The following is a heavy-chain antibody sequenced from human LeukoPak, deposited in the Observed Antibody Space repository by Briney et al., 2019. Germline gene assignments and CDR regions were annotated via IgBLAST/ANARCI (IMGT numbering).Heavy chain of an antibody. CDR3: AKWKYSNSGIDDY. D-gene: IGHD6-6*01. V-gene: IGHV4-59*01. CDR2: IYYSGST. CDR1: GGSISNYY. J-gene: IGHJ4*02. Sequence: SETLSLTCTVSGGSISNYYWSWIRQPPGKGLEWIGYIYYSGSTNYNPSLKSRVTISVDTSKNQFSLKLSSVTAADTAVYYCAKWKYSNSGIDDYWGQGTLVTVSS.